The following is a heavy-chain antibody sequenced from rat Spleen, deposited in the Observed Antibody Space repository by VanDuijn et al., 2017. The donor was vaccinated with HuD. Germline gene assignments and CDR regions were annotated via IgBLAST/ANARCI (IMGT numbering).Heavy chain of an antibody. CDR2: ISNARGIT. V-gene: IGHV5-31*01. Sequence: EVELVESGGGQVQPGKSLKLSCVASGFTFNNYWMTWIRQAPGKGLEWIASISNARGITYYPDSVKGRFTISRDIANSTLYLQMGSLRSEDTATYYCTTYSDYGTSPFAYWGRGALVTVSS. CDR1: GFTFNNYW. CDR3: TTYSDYGTSPFAY. D-gene: IGHD1-6*01. J-gene: IGHJ3*01.